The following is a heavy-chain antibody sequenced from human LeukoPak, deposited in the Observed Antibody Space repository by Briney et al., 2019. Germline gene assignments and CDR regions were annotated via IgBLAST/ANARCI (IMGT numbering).Heavy chain of an antibody. CDR3: ARRAVGSGADMDV. V-gene: IGHV3-9*01. CDR1: GFMLNYYA. J-gene: IGHJ6*03. Sequence: PGGSLRLSCAASGFMLNYYAMHWVRQAPGKGLEWVSGISWNSGTINYADSVKGRFTISRDNAKNSLYLQMNSLRAEDTAVYYCARRAVGSGADMDVWGKGTTVTVSS. D-gene: IGHD6-25*01. CDR2: ISWNSGTI.